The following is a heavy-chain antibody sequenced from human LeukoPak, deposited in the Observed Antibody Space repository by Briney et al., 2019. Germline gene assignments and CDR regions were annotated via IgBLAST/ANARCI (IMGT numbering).Heavy chain of an antibody. J-gene: IGHJ5*02. CDR3: ARDLWFGTWVTSNNWFDP. CDR1: GFTFSTFA. Sequence: PGGSLRLSCEASGFTFSTFAMIWVRQPPGKGLEWIGEINHSGTTNYNPSLKSRVTISVDTSKNQFSLKLSSVTAADTAVYYCARDLWFGTWVTSNNWFDPWGQGTLVTVSS. D-gene: IGHD3-10*01. V-gene: IGHV4-34*01. CDR2: INHSGTT.